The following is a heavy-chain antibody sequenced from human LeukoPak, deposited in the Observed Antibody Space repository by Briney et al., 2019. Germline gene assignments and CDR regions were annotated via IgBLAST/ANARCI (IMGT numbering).Heavy chain of an antibody. J-gene: IGHJ4*02. CDR3: ARAAVRTHMVRGALWEGYFDY. D-gene: IGHD3-10*01. CDR2: IYPGDSDT. CDR1: GYSFTSYW. V-gene: IGHV5-51*01. Sequence: GESLKISCKGSGYSFTSYWIGWVRQMPGKGLEWMGIIYPGDSDTRYSPSFQGQVTISADKSISTAYLQWSSLKASDTAMYYCARAAVRTHMVRGALWEGYFDYWGQGTLVTVSS.